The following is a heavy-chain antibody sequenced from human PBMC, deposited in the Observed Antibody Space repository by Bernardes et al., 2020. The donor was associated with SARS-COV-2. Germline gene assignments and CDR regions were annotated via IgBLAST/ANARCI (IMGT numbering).Heavy chain of an antibody. CDR2: IYYSGST. V-gene: IGHV4-39*01. D-gene: IGHD3-3*01. Sequence: SKTLSPTCTVSGGSIRSSSYYWGWIRQPPGKGLEWIGSIYYSGSTYYNPSLKSRVTISVDTSKNQFSLLLSSVTAADTAVYYCARLDLTAGDDFWSGSGGGGIDVCGQGTTVTVSS. CDR3: ARLDLTAGDDFWSGSGGGGIDV. J-gene: IGHJ6*02. CDR1: GGSIRSSSYY.